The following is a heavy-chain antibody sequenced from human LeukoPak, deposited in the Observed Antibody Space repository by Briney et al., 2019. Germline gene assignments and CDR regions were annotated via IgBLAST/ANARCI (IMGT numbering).Heavy chain of an antibody. D-gene: IGHD1-26*01. CDR1: GFTFSSYG. Sequence: GGSLRLSWAASGFTFSSYGMHWVRQAPAKGLEWVAVISYDGSNKYYADSVKGRFTISRDNSKNTLYLQMNSLRAEDTAVYYCAKDGVVGAGLFDYWGQGTLVTVSS. J-gene: IGHJ4*02. CDR2: ISYDGSNK. CDR3: AKDGVVGAGLFDY. V-gene: IGHV3-30*18.